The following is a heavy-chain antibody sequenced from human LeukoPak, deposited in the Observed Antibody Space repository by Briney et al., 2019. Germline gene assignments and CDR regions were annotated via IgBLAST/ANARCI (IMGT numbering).Heavy chain of an antibody. CDR3: AKGTPFDF. CDR2: VHHTGTT. CDR1: FPVTNGFH. V-gene: IGHV4-38-2*02. J-gene: IGHJ4*02. Sequence: PSETLSLTCSVSFPVTNGFHWAWIRQPPGKGLEFMGYVHHTGTTYYNPSLNSRVTISVDTSKYQFSLRLTSVTAADTAVYFCAKGTPFDFWGQGRLVTVSS. D-gene: IGHD1/OR15-1a*01.